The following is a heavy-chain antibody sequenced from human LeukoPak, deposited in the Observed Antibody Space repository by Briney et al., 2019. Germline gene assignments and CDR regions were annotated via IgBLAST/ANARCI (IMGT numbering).Heavy chain of an antibody. CDR1: GFTFSSYE. D-gene: IGHD6-6*01. Sequence: GGALRLSCAASGFTFSSYEMTWVRQAPGKGLEWVGRIKSKTDGGTTDYAAPVKGRVTISRDDSKNRLYLQMNSLKTEDTAVYYCTLQGRYSSSDYYYYYYMDVWGKGTTVTVSS. V-gene: IGHV3-15*01. CDR2: IKSKTDGGTT. CDR3: TLQGRYSSSDYYYYYYMDV. J-gene: IGHJ6*03.